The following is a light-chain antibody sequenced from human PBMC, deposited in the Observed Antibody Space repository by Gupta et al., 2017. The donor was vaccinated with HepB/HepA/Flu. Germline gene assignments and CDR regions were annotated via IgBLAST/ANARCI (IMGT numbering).Light chain of an antibody. CDR2: KAS. CDR1: QGISVW. CDR3: QQDQSSMLT. V-gene: IGKV1-5*03. J-gene: IGKJ4*01. Sequence: DIQMTQPPSTLSASVAHRVTITCRASQGISVWLAWYQQKPGKAPKLLIYKASTLESGVPSRFSGSGSGTDFILTIASLQPDDFATYYCQQDQSSMLTFGEGTKVEFK.